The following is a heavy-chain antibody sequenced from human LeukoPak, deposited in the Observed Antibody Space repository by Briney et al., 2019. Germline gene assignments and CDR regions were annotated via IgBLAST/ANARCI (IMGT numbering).Heavy chain of an antibody. D-gene: IGHD3-3*01. CDR3: ARGVTIFGVAMYYFDY. V-gene: IGHV4-59*01. CDR2: IYYSGST. J-gene: IGHJ4*02. Sequence: SSETLSLTCTVSGGSISSYYWSWIRQPPGKGLEWIGYIYYSGSTNYNPSLKSRVTISVDTSKNQFSLKLSSVTAADTAVYYCARGVTIFGVAMYYFDYWGQGTLVTVSS. CDR1: GGSISSYY.